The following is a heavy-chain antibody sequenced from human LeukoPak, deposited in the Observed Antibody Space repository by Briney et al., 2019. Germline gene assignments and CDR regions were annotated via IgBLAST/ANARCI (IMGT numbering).Heavy chain of an antibody. J-gene: IGHJ4*02. CDR3: ARDCYDSSGLGSYYFDY. D-gene: IGHD3-22*01. Sequence: GASVKVSCKASGYTFTSYYMHWVRQAPGQGLEWMGIINPSGGSTSYAQKFQGRVTMTRGTSTSTVYMELSSLRSEDTAVYYCARDCYDSSGLGSYYFDYWGQGTLVTVSS. CDR2: INPSGGST. V-gene: IGHV1-46*01. CDR1: GYTFTSYY.